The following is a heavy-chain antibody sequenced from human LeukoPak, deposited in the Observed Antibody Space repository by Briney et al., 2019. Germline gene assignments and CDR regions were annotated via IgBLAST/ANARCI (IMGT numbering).Heavy chain of an antibody. CDR1: GGSISSYY. CDR2: ISDSGST. CDR3: ARTRYSSGWFFDY. J-gene: IGHJ4*02. D-gene: IGHD6-19*01. V-gene: IGHV4-59*01. Sequence: KPSETLSLTCTGSGGSISSYYWSWIRQPPRKGLEWTGHISDSGSTNYNPSLKGRLTISVDTSKNQFSLKLSSVTAADTAVYYCARTRYSSGWFFDYWGQGILVTVSS.